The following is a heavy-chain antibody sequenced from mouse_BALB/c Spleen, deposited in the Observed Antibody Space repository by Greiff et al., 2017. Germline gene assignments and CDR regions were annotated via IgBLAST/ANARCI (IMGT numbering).Heavy chain of an antibody. Sequence: VQGVESGPGLVQPSQSLSITCTVSGFSLTSYGVHWVRQSPGKGLEWLGVIWSGGSTDYNAAFISRLSISKDNSKSQVFFKMNSLQADDTAIYYCARNWVYYGNYEAMDYWGQGTSVTVSS. CDR2: IWSGGST. CDR3: ARNWVYYGNYEAMDY. J-gene: IGHJ4*01. CDR1: GFSLTSYG. V-gene: IGHV2-4-1*01. D-gene: IGHD2-1*01.